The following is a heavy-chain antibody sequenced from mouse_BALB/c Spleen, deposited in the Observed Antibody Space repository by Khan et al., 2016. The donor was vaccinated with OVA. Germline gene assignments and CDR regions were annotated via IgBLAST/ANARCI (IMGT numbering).Heavy chain of an antibody. J-gene: IGHJ1*01. CDR1: GFTFSNYS. Sequence: EVELVVSGGGLVKPGGSMKLSCVASGFTFSNYSMNWVRQSPEKGLEWVAEISWNANNNVSHYAESVRGRFTISRDDSKSSVYLQMNSLRAEDTGMCYCARGYVWYFDDWGAGTTVTVSS. D-gene: IGHD2-2*01. V-gene: IGHV6-6*02. CDR3: ARGYVWYFDD. CDR2: ISWNANNNVS.